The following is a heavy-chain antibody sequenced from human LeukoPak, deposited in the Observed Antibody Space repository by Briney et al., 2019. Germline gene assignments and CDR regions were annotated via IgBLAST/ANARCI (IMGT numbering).Heavy chain of an antibody. CDR1: GYTFTDYY. J-gene: IGHJ4*02. D-gene: IGHD3-3*01. CDR2: INPNTGGR. V-gene: IGHV1-2*02. Sequence: ASVKVSCKASGYTFTDYYIHWVRQAPGQGPEWMGWINPNTGGRNYAQKFQGRVTMTGDTSISTAYMELSTLRSDDTAVYYCARTRPHLEWLFYGDYWGQGTLVTVSS. CDR3: ARTRPHLEWLFYGDY.